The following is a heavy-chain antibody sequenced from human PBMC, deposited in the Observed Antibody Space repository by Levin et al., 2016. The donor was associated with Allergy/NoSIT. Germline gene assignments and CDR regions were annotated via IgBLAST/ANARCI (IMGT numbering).Heavy chain of an antibody. CDR3: ARRAYSSSWYFDL. V-gene: IGHV4-59*08. J-gene: IGHJ2*01. Sequence: SETLSLTCTVSNGSISGYYWSWIRQPPGKGLEWIGYIYYSGSTNYSPSLKSRVTISVDTSKNQFSLKLSSVTAADTAVYYCARRAYSSSWYFDLWSRGTLVTVSS. CDR2: IYYSGST. CDR1: NGSISGYY. D-gene: IGHD6-13*01.